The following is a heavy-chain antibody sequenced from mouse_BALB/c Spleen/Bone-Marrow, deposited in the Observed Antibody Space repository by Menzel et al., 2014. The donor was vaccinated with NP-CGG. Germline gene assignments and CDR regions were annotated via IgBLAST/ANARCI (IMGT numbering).Heavy chain of an antibody. CDR1: GYTFTDYT. V-gene: IGHV1-22*01. CDR2: INPNNGGP. Sequence: EVNLVESGPELVKPGASVKISCKTSGYTFTDYTMHWVRQSHGKSLEWIGSINPNNGGPSCNQKFKAKATLTIDKSSSTPYMELRSLTSEDSAVYYCARAVHFDYWGQGTTLTVSS. CDR3: ARAVHFDY. J-gene: IGHJ2*01.